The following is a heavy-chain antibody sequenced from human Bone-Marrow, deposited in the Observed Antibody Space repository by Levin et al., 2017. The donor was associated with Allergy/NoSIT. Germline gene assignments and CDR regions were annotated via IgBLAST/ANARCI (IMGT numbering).Heavy chain of an antibody. CDR3: ARGRDSSSWYSLLWFDP. V-gene: IGHV4-31*03. J-gene: IGHJ5*02. D-gene: IGHD6-13*01. Sequence: PSETLSLTCTVSGGSISDGAYYWSWIRQHPGKALEWIGYIYYSGSTKYNPSLKSRVTISLDTPKNQFSLTLSSVTAADTAMYYCARGRDSSSWYSLLWFDPWGQGTLVTVSS. CDR1: GGSISDGAYY. CDR2: IYYSGST.